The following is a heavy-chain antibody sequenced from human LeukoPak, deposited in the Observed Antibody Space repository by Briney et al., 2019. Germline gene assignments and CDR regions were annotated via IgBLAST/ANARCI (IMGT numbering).Heavy chain of an antibody. V-gene: IGHV3-69-1*01. Sequence: PGGSLRLSCAASGFPFSEYSMNWVRQAPGKGLEWVSYIDSSSTIYYADPVKGRFTISRDNAKNSLYLQLNSLRAEDTAVYYCARGPYDYGEYIDYWGQGTLVTVSS. CDR2: IDSSSTI. D-gene: IGHD4-17*01. CDR1: GFPFSEYS. J-gene: IGHJ4*02. CDR3: ARGPYDYGEYIDY.